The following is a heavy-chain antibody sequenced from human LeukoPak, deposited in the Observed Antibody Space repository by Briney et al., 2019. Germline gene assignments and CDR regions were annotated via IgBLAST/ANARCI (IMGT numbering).Heavy chain of an antibody. CDR1: GFTFSNYS. CDR2: IGSTSHFR. D-gene: IGHD2-21*02. Sequence: GGSLRLSGAASGFTFSNYSMNWVRQAPGKGLEWVSSIGSTSHFRYYADSLKGRVTISRDNAKNSLYLQMSSLRVEDTAVYYCARSCDGDCYSVYWGQGTLVTVSS. V-gene: IGHV3-21*01. J-gene: IGHJ4*02. CDR3: ARSCDGDCYSVY.